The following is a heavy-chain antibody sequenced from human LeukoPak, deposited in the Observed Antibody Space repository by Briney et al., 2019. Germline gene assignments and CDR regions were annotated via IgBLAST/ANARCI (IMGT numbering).Heavy chain of an antibody. J-gene: IGHJ5*02. Sequence: GGSLRLSCAASGFTFSDYYMTWVRQPPGKGLEGVSYISTDSSYTSYADSVKGRFTISRDYAKHSLYLQMNSLRPEDTAIYYCASSLHYYDSNHWRQGTLLTVSS. CDR2: ISTDSSYT. D-gene: IGHD3-22*01. CDR1: GFTFSDYY. CDR3: ASSLHYYDSNH. V-gene: IGHV3-11*03.